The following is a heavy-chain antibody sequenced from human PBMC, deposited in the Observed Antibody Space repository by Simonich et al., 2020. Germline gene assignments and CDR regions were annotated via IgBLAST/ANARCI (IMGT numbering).Heavy chain of an antibody. Sequence: QVQLEQSGAEVKKPGATEKGSCKASGYTCTSYSTRWGRQAPGQGLEWKAWISAYHCNTHDAQKLQGRVTLPTDTSTSTSYMELRSLRSYDTAVDYCARASRGTWWYYYFDYWGQGTLVTVSS. D-gene: IGHD2-15*01. V-gene: IGHV1-18*01. CDR2: ISAYHCNT. CDR3: ARASRGTWWYYYFDY. J-gene: IGHJ4*02. CDR1: GYTCTSYS.